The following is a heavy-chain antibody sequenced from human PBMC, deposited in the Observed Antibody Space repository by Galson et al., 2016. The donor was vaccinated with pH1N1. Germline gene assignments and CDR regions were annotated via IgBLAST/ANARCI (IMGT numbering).Heavy chain of an antibody. CDR2: INPSGGTT. Sequence: SVKVSCKASGYTFTSSYLHWVRQAPGQGLEWMGIINPSGGTTSYAQKFQGRVTMTRDTSTSTLYMELSSLGSEDTAVYYCARDQNRDYDFWSRGNAFDMWSQGTLVTVSS. CDR3: ARDQNRDYDFWSRGNAFDM. V-gene: IGHV1-46*01. D-gene: IGHD3-3*01. CDR1: GYTFTSSY. J-gene: IGHJ3*02.